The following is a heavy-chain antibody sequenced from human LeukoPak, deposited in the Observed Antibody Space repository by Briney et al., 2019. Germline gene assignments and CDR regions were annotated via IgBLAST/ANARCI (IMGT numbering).Heavy chain of an antibody. D-gene: IGHD6-19*01. V-gene: IGHV3-30*18. CDR2: ISYDGSNK. CDR3: AKDLRLYSSGWAFDY. CDR1: GFTFSSYG. J-gene: IGHJ4*02. Sequence: PGGSLRLSCAASGFTFSSYGMHWVRQAPGKGLEWVAVISYDGSNKYYADSVTGRFTISRDNSKTTLYLQMNILRAEDTAVYYCAKDLRLYSSGWAFDYWGQGTLVTVSS.